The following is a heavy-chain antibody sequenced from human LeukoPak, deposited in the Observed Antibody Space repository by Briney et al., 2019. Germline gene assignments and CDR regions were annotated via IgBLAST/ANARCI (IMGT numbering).Heavy chain of an antibody. V-gene: IGHV3-48*03. D-gene: IGHD3-16*01. J-gene: IGHJ6*03. CDR3: ARDDGAYYQHSIDV. Sequence: PGGSLRLSCADSGFTFNNHEMKWGRQAPGKGLERVAFMCSSCCSMYYADSVKARFTISRDNANNSLYLQMNSLRAEDTAVYYCARDDGAYYQHSIDVWGKGTPVTVSS. CDR1: GFTFNNHE. CDR2: MCSSCCSM.